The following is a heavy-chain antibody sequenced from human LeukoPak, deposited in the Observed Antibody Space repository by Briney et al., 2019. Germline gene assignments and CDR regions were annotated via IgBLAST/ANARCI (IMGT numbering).Heavy chain of an antibody. CDR2: IYPGDSET. D-gene: IGHD2-2*03. Sequence: GESLKISCKASGYTFSDYWIGWVRHMPGKGREWMTIIYPGDSETRYSPSLQDQVTISADKSINTAYLQWTSLKASDSGMYYCARQRGYRMTKDGFDVWGQGTMVTVSS. J-gene: IGHJ3*01. V-gene: IGHV5-51*01. CDR1: GYTFSDYW. CDR3: ARQRGYRMTKDGFDV.